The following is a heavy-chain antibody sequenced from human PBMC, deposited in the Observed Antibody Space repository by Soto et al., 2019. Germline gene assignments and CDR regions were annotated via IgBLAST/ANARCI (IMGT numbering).Heavy chain of an antibody. CDR3: AKDVLRFLEWLSAAYGMDV. D-gene: IGHD3-3*01. Sequence: GSLRLSCAASGFTFSSYGMHWVRQAPGKGLEWVAVISYDGSNKYYADSVKGRFTISRDNSKNTLYLQMNSLRAEDTAVYYCAKDVLRFLEWLSAAYGMDVWGQGTTVTVSS. CDR2: ISYDGSNK. V-gene: IGHV3-30*18. CDR1: GFTFSSYG. J-gene: IGHJ6*02.